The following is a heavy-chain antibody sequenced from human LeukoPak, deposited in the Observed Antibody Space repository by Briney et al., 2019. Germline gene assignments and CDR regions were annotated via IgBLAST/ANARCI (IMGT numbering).Heavy chain of an antibody. CDR1: GGSISSYY. J-gene: IGHJ4*02. CDR2: INHSGST. Sequence: SETLSLTCTVSGGSISSYYWSWIRRPPGKGLEWIGEINHSGSTNYNPSLKSRVTISVDTSKNQFSLKLSSVTAADTAVYYCARGRDSGYEFYYWGQGTLVTVSS. CDR3: ARGRDSGYEFYY. D-gene: IGHD5-12*01. V-gene: IGHV4-34*01.